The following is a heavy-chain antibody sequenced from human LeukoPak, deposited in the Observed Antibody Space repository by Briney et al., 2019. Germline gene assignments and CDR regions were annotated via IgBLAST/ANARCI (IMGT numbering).Heavy chain of an antibody. J-gene: IGHJ5*02. Sequence: ASVKVSCKASGYTFTSYGIIWVRQAPGQGLEWMGWINPNSGGTNYAQKFQGRVTMTRDTSISTAYMELSRLRSDDTAVYYCARVRRNWNDKDLGQLGFDPWGQGTLVTVSS. CDR3: ARVRRNWNDKDLGQLGFDP. V-gene: IGHV1-2*02. CDR2: INPNSGGT. CDR1: GYTFTSYG. D-gene: IGHD1-1*01.